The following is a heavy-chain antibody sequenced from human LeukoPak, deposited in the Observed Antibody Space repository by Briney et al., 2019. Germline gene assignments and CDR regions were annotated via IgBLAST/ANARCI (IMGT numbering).Heavy chain of an antibody. CDR2: MGWNGGII. V-gene: IGHV3-9*01. D-gene: IGHD6-6*01. CDR3: AKSGTYSSSSGYIDS. CDR1: GFSLDDYA. Sequence: PGRSLRLSCAVSGFSLDDYAVHWVRQAPGKGLEWVAGMGWNGGIIDYAGSVKGRFTISRDNAKNSVYLQMNSLRPEDTALYYCAKSGTYSSSSGYIDSWGQGTLVTVSS. J-gene: IGHJ4*02.